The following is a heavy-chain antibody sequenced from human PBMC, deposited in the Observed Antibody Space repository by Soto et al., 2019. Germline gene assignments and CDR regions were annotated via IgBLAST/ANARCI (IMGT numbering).Heavy chain of an antibody. CDR3: ARDQYYDSSGYSPVDY. Sequence: SETLSLTCTVYGGSIGRYYWSWIRQPPGKGLEWIGYIYYSGSTNYNPSLKSRVTISVDTSKNQFSLKLSSVTAADTAVYYCARDQYYDSSGYSPVDYWGQVTLVTVS. J-gene: IGHJ4*02. CDR1: GGSIGRYY. CDR2: IYYSGST. D-gene: IGHD3-22*01. V-gene: IGHV4-59*01.